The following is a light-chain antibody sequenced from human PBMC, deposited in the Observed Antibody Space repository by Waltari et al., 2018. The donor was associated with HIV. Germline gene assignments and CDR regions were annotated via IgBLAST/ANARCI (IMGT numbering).Light chain of an antibody. V-gene: IGLV2-11*01. CDR3: CSYGGSYTWL. Sequence: QSALSQPHSVSGSPGQAVTISCNGSRSYIGGYDHVSWYQLHSGKAPRVIIYDVVKRPAGVPDRIIGSKSGNTASLTISGLQTDDEADYFCCSYGGSYTWLFGGGTRLTV. CDR2: DVV. CDR1: RSYIGGYDH. J-gene: IGLJ3*02.